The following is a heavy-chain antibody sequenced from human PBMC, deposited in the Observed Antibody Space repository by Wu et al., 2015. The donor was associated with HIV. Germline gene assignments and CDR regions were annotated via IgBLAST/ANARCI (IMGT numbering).Heavy chain of an antibody. D-gene: IGHD4-11*01. CDR2: INPSGGST. J-gene: IGHJ5*02. CDR1: GYTFTSYY. Sequence: QVQLVQSGAEVKKPGALVKVSCKASGYTFTSYYMHWVRQAPGQGLEWMGIINPSGGSTSYAQKFQGRVTMTRDTSTSTVYMELSSLRSEDTAVYYCARGAEHDYSNYGKWFDPSGPREPVGHRLL. CDR3: ARGAEHDYSNYGKWFDP. V-gene: IGHV1-46*03.